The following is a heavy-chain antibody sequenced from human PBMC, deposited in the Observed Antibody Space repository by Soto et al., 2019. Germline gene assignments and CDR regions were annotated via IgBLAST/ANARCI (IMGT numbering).Heavy chain of an antibody. CDR2: IYDSGST. CDR3: ARVTAPGVLYFDC. V-gene: IGHV4-4*02. J-gene: IGHJ4*02. Sequence: QVQLQESGPGLVKPSATLSLTCAVSGVSISSSDWWSWVRQPPGKGLEWIGEIYDSGSTNYNPSLKSRVTISVDKSKNEFSLRLSSVTAADTAVYYCARVTAPGVLYFDCWGQGTLVTVSS. CDR1: GVSISSSDW. D-gene: IGHD2-2*01.